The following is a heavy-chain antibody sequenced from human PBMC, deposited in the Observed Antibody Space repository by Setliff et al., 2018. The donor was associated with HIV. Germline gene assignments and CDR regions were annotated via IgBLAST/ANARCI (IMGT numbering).Heavy chain of an antibody. D-gene: IGHD6-13*01. CDR3: ARAGTTMAATGYYFDH. J-gene: IGHJ4*02. CDR1: GDNVSSDRTA. Sequence: PSQTLSLTCAISGDNVSSDRTAWNWIRQSPSRGPEWLGRTHYRSRWYSDYATFVKSRITINPDTSKNQFSLQLNSVTPEDTAVYFCARAGTTMAATGYYFDHWGQGTLVTVSS. CDR2: THYRSRWYS. V-gene: IGHV6-1*01.